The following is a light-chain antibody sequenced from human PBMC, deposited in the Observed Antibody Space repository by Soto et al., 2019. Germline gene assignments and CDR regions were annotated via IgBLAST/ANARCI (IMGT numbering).Light chain of an antibody. Sequence: QSALTQPASVSESPGQSITISCTGTSSDVGGYNYVSWYQQHPGKAPKLIISEVSNRPSGVSNRFSASKSGNTASLTISGFLAEDEADYFCSSYTSSTTRVFGGGTKVTVL. CDR3: SSYTSSTTRV. J-gene: IGLJ3*02. CDR2: EVS. V-gene: IGLV2-14*01. CDR1: SSDVGGYNY.